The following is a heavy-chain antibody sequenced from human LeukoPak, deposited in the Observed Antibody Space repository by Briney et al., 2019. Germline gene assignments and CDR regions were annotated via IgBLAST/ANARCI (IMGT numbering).Heavy chain of an antibody. D-gene: IGHD5-18*01. CDR1: GYTFTGYY. J-gene: IGHJ4*02. Sequence: ASVKVSCKASGYTFTGYYMHWVRQAPGQGLEWMGWINPNSGGTNYAQKFQGRVTMTRDTSISTAYMELSRLRSDDTAVYYCARGGGDVDTAMVNDHWGQGTLVTVSS. V-gene: IGHV1-2*02. CDR2: INPNSGGT. CDR3: ARGGGDVDTAMVNDH.